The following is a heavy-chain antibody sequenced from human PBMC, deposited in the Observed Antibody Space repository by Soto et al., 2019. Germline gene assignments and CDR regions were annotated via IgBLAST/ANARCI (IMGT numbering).Heavy chain of an antibody. CDR3: AKDRQQWLSGGFDY. J-gene: IGHJ4*02. CDR2: VSANADGT. CDR1: GFMFRNYA. Sequence: GGSLRLSCATSGFMFRNYAMNWVRQAPGKGLEWVSFVSANADGTFYADSVKGRFSISRDNSKNTLYLQMNSLRAEDTAVYYCAKDRQQWLSGGFDYWGQGTLVTVSS. V-gene: IGHV3-23*01. D-gene: IGHD6-19*01.